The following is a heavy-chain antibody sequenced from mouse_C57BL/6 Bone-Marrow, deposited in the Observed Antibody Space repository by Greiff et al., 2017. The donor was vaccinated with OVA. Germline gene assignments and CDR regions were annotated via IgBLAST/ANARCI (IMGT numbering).Heavy chain of an antibody. D-gene: IGHD2-2*01. CDR1: GYTFTDYD. Sequence: QVQLQQSGAELVRPGASVKLSCKASGYTFTDYDISWVKQRPGQGLEWIARIYPGSGNIYYNEKLKGTATLTAEKSSSTAYMQLSSLTSYDSAVYFLARSKRLRDYFDYWGQGTTLTVSS. CDR3: ARSKRLRDYFDY. V-gene: IGHV1-76*01. J-gene: IGHJ2*01. CDR2: IYPGSGNI.